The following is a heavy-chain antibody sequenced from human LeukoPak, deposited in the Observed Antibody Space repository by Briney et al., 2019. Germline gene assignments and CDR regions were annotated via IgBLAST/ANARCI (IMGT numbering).Heavy chain of an antibody. V-gene: IGHV3-64D*06. D-gene: IGHD1-1*01. J-gene: IGHJ4*02. Sequence: GGSLRLSCSASRFTFTSHVMHWVRQAPGKGLHYVSGISMNVQTTYYAGSVKGRFTISRDSSKNTVYLQMNSLTAEDTAVYYCVREGLERRTNFDYWGQGTLVSVSS. CDR3: VREGLERRTNFDY. CDR1: RFTFTSHV. CDR2: ISMNVQTT.